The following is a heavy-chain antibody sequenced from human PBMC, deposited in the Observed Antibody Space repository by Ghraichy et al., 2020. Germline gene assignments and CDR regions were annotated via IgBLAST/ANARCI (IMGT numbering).Heavy chain of an antibody. J-gene: IGHJ4*02. Sequence: GESLNISCAASGFTFSSYAMHWVRQAPGKGLEWVAVISYDGSNKYYADSVKGRFTISRDNSKNTLYLQMNSLRAEDTAVYYCARGGRGSIAAAGNSYYWGQGTLVTVSS. D-gene: IGHD6-13*01. CDR1: GFTFSSYA. V-gene: IGHV3-30*04. CDR2: ISYDGSNK. CDR3: ARGGRGSIAAAGNSYY.